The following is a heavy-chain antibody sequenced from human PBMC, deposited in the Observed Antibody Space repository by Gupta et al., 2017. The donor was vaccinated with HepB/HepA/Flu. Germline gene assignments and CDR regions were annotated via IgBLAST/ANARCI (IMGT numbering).Heavy chain of an antibody. V-gene: IGHV4-34*01. D-gene: IGHD3-22*01. Sequence: QVQLQQWGAGLLKPSETLSLTCAVYGGSFSGYYWSWIRQPPGKGLEWIGEINHSGSTNYNPSLKSRVTISVDTSKNQFSLKLSSVTAADTAVYYCARGVGFRYYDSSGPGRYYFDYWGQGTLVTVS. CDR3: ARGVGFRYYDSSGPGRYYFDY. J-gene: IGHJ4*02. CDR2: INHSGST. CDR1: GGSFSGYY.